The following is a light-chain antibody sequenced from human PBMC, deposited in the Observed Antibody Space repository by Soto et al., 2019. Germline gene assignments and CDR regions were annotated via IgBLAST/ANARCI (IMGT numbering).Light chain of an antibody. V-gene: IGKV1-6*01. J-gene: IGKJ3*01. CDR1: QGIRND. Sequence: AIQITQAQSSLPASVGDRVTIPFRASQGIRNDLDWFQQKPGKAPKLLIYAASNLQSGVPARFSGSGSGTDFTLTISSLQPEDFATYYCLQKYFYPFTFGPGTKVDIK. CDR2: AAS. CDR3: LQKYFYPFT.